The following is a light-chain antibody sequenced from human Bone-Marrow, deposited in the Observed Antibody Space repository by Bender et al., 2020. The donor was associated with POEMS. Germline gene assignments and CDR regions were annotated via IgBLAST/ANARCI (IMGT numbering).Light chain of an antibody. CDR3: CSYAGSGRGL. V-gene: IGLV2-23*02. CDR2: DVT. J-gene: IGLJ3*02. CDR1: SSDVGTYDL. Sequence: QSALSQPASVSGSPGQSVTISCTGTSSDVGTYDLVSWYQHHPGKAPKVIIYDVTTRPSGVSDRFSGSKSGNAASLTISGLLADGEGDYFCCSYAGSGRGLFGGGPKLTVL.